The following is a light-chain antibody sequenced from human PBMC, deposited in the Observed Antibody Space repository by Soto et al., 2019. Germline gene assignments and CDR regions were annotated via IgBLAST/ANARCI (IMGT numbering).Light chain of an antibody. V-gene: IGKV3-20*01. CDR2: GAS. J-gene: IGKJ3*01. CDR1: QSVSSNY. CDR3: QQYRGSLIFT. Sequence: EIVLTQSPGTLSLSPGERATLSCRASQSVSSNYLAWYQFKVGQAPRLLIYGASHRPTGIPDRFSGSGSGTDFTLTISRLEPDDSAVYFGQQYRGSLIFTFGPGPKLDIK.